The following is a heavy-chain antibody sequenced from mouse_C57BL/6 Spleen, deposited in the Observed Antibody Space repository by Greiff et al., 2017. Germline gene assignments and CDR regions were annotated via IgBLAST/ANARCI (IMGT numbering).Heavy chain of an antibody. J-gene: IGHJ1*03. CDR2: IFPGSGST. CDR1: GYTFTDYY. CDR3: ARLGIITTVVDRYWYFDV. V-gene: IGHV1-75*01. Sequence: VQLQQSGPELVKPGASVKISCKASGYTFTDYYINWVKQRPGQGLEWIGWIFPGSGSTYYNEKFKGKATLTVDKSSSTAYMLVSSLTSEDSAVYCCARLGIITTVVDRYWYFDVWGTGTTVTVSS. D-gene: IGHD1-1*01.